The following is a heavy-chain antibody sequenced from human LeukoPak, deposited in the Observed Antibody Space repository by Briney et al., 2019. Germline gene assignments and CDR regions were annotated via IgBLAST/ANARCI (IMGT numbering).Heavy chain of an antibody. V-gene: IGHV1-69*05. J-gene: IGHJ4*02. Sequence: ASVKVSCKASGGTFSSYAISWVRQAPGQGREWMGGIIPIFGTANYAQKFQGRVTITTDESTSTAYMELSSLRSEDTAVYYCARGSSGYDWNFDYWGQGTLVTVSS. CDR1: GGTFSSYA. CDR3: ARGSSGYDWNFDY. D-gene: IGHD5-12*01. CDR2: IIPIFGTA.